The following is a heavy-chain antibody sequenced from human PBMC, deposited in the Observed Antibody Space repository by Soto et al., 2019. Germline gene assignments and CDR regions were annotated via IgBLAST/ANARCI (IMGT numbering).Heavy chain of an antibody. Sequence: SETQSLSSTVSGGYITNSSYCWGWIRQPPGKGLEWIGNIYYSGSTYYNPSLKSRVTISVDTSKNQFSLKLSSVTAADTAVYYCMLGSGWKDFDYWGQGTLVTVSS. CDR1: GGYITNSSYC. J-gene: IGHJ4*02. CDR2: IYYSGST. V-gene: IGHV4-39*01. CDR3: MLGSGWKDFDY. D-gene: IGHD3-22*01.